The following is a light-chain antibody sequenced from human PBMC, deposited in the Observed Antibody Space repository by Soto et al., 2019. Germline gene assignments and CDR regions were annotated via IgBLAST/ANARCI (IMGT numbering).Light chain of an antibody. J-gene: IGKJ5*01. V-gene: IGKV1-39*01. CDR1: QSINSN. Sequence: DIQMTHSLYSLSASVWDRVSIIVRASQSINSNLIWYQQKPGEAPKPLIYTASSLYSGVPSRFSGSGSGTDFTLTITSLQPEDFATYYCQQGYTNPITFGQGTRLEN. CDR3: QQGYTNPIT. CDR2: TAS.